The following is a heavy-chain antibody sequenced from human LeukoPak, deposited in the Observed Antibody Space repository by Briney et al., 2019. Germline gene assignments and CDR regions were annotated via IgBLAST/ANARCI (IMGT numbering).Heavy chain of an antibody. D-gene: IGHD3-22*01. V-gene: IGHV3-20*04. CDR3: ARDLRSSGYYAFDY. Sequence: GGSLRLSCAASGFNFHDYGMSWVRQAPGKGLEWVSSINWNGGSTGYADSVKGRFTISRDNAKNSLYLQMNSLRAEDTAVYYCARDLRSSGYYAFDYWGQGTLVTVSS. CDR2: INWNGGST. J-gene: IGHJ4*02. CDR1: GFNFHDYG.